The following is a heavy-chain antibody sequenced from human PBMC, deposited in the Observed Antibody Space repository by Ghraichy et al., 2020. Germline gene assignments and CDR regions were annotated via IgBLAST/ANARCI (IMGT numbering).Heavy chain of an antibody. CDR3: ATTGHSGSYSH. Sequence: GGSLRLSCKTSGYSFTSYWIGWVRQMPGKGLEWMGIIYPGDSDTRYSPSFQGQVTISADRSISTAYLQWSSLKASDTAMFYCATTGHSGSYSHWGQGTLVTVSS. J-gene: IGHJ4*02. CDR1: GYSFTSYW. D-gene: IGHD1-26*01. CDR2: IYPGDSDT. V-gene: IGHV5-51*01.